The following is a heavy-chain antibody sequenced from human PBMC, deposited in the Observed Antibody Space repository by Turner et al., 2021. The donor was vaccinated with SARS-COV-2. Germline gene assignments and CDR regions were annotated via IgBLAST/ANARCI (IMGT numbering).Heavy chain of an antibody. Sequence: VQLVESGGGVVQPGRSLRLSCAASGFTFDDYAMHWVRQAPGKGLEWVSGISWNSGSMGYADSVKGRFTIPRDNAKNSLYLQMNSLRAEDTAFYYCAKDTGNSWGDYFDYWGQGTLVTVSS. J-gene: IGHJ4*02. CDR3: AKDTGNSWGDYFDY. CDR1: GFTFDDYA. CDR2: ISWNSGSM. V-gene: IGHV3-9*01. D-gene: IGHD1-7*01.